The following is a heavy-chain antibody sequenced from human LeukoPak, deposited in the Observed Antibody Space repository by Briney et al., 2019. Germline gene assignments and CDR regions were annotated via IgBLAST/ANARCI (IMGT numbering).Heavy chain of an antibody. CDR2: IWYDGSNK. V-gene: IGHV3-33*01. CDR3: ARSYYYDSSGSKLWVSYGMDV. CDR1: GFTFSSYG. J-gene: IGHJ6*02. D-gene: IGHD3-22*01. Sequence: GRSLRLSCAASGFTFSSYGMHWVRQAPGKGLEWVAVIWYDGSNKYYADSEKGRFTISRDNSKNTLYLQMNSLRAEDTAVYYCARSYYYDSSGSKLWVSYGMDVWGQGTTVTVSS.